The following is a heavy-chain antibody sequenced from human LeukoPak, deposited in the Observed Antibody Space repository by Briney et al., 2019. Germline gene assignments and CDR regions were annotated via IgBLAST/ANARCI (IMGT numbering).Heavy chain of an antibody. Sequence: SETLSLTCTVSGGSISSGSYYWSWIRQPAGKGLEWIGRIYSSGSTNYNPSLKSRVTISVDTSKNQFPLKLSSVTTADTAVYYCARGNTALGYWGQGTLVTVSS. D-gene: IGHD2-2*02. CDR3: ARGNTALGY. V-gene: IGHV4-61*02. J-gene: IGHJ4*02. CDR2: IYSSGST. CDR1: GGSISSGSYY.